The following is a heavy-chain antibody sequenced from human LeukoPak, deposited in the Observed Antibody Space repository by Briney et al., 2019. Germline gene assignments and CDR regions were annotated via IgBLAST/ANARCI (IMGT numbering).Heavy chain of an antibody. CDR3: AKDGMIIGVTYLDN. D-gene: IGHD3/OR15-3a*01. CDR1: GFTFSSYG. V-gene: IGHV3-30*02. CDR2: IPYDGRNQ. Sequence: GGSLRLSCVASGFTFSSYGMHWVRQAPGKGLEWVSFIPYDGRNQYFADSVKGRFTISRDISKNTLHLQMNSLRAEDTAVYYCAKDGMIIGVTYLDNSGQGTLVTVSS. J-gene: IGHJ4*02.